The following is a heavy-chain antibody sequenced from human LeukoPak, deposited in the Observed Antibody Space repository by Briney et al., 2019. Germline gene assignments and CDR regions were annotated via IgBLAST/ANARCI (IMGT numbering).Heavy chain of an antibody. CDR2: ISCSGGST. CDR1: GFTFSSYA. D-gene: IGHD3-22*01. J-gene: IGHJ4*02. CDR3: AKAQTPDYYYDSSGSPFDY. Sequence: GGSLRLSCAASGFTFSSYAMSWVRQAPGKGLEWVSAISCSGGSTYYADSVKGRFTISRDNSKSTLYLKMNRLRAEDTDVYYCAKAQTPDYYYDSSGSPFDYWGQGTLVTVSS. V-gene: IGHV3-23*01.